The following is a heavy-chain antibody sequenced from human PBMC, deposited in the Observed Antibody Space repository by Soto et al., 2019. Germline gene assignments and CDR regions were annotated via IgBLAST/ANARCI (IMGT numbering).Heavy chain of an antibody. Sequence: SETLSLTCAVSGGSFTSNNWWTWVRQPPGQGLEWIGEIYRTGSTNDNPYLKSRVTISLDKSENQFSQKVTSLTAADTAVYYCASRDPGTSVDYWGQGTLVTVSS. CDR1: GGSFTSNNW. D-gene: IGHD1-7*01. CDR3: ASRDPGTSVDY. CDR2: IYRTGST. J-gene: IGHJ4*02. V-gene: IGHV4-4*02.